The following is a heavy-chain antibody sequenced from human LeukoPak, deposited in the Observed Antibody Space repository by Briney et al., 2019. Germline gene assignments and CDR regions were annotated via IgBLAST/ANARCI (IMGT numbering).Heavy chain of an antibody. J-gene: IGHJ3*02. CDR3: AKDISVTISGSGAFDI. V-gene: IGHV3-48*03. D-gene: IGHD3-9*01. CDR1: GFTFSSYE. Sequence: PGGSLRLSCAASGFTFSSYEMNWVRQAPGKGLEWVSYISSSGSTIYYADSVKGRFTISRDNAKNSLYLQMNSLRVEDMALYYCAKDISVTISGSGAFDIWGQGTMVTVSS. CDR2: ISSSGSTI.